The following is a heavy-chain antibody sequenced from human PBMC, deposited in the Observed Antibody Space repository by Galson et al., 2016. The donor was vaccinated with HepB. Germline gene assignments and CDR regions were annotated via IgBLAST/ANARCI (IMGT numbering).Heavy chain of an antibody. Sequence: SLRLSCAASGFTFGSYSMNWVRQAPGKGLEWVSYISSSSTIYYADSVKGRFTISRDNAKNSLYLQMNSLRDEDTAVYYCASSHPRTAYVNYWGQGTLVTVSS. CDR2: ISSSSTI. V-gene: IGHV3-48*02. D-gene: IGHD3-16*01. CDR1: GFTFGSYS. J-gene: IGHJ4*02. CDR3: ASSHPRTAYVNY.